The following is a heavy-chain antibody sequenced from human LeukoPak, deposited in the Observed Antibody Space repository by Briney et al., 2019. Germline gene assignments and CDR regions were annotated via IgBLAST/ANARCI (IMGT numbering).Heavy chain of an antibody. CDR3: AREQGSSSFFDY. CDR1: GFTVSSNY. D-gene: IGHD6-6*01. J-gene: IGHJ4*02. V-gene: IGHV3-66*01. CDR2: IYSGGST. Sequence: PGGSLRLSCAASGFTVSSNYMSWVRQAPGKGLEWVSVIYSGGSTYYADSVKGRFTISRDNSRNTLYLQMNSLRAEDTAVYYCAREQGSSSFFDYWGQGTLVTVSS.